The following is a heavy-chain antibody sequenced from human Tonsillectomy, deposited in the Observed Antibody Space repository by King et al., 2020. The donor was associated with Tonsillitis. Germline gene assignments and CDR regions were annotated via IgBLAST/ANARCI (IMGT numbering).Heavy chain of an antibody. CDR2: VYYSGST. Sequence: QLQESGPGLVKPSETLSLTCTVSGGSIFNYYWNWIRLPPGRGLEWIGYVYYSGSTNYNPSLKSRVTITVDTSKTPFSLRQSSVTAADTAMYYCAGYYYGSGSVPLDIWGQGTMVTVSS. CDR3: AGYYYGSGSVPLDI. CDR1: GGSIFNYY. D-gene: IGHD3-10*01. J-gene: IGHJ3*02. V-gene: IGHV4-59*01.